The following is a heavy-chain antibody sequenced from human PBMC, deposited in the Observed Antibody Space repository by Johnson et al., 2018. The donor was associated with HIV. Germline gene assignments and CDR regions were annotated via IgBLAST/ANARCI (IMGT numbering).Heavy chain of an antibody. Sequence: VQLVESGGGVVRPGGSLRLSCAASGFTFDDYGMHWVRQAPGKGLEWVSGISWNSGSIGYADSVKGRFTISRDNAKNSLYLQMNSLRAEDTALYYCAKASSSGWYGGAFDIWGQGTMVTVSS. D-gene: IGHD6-19*01. J-gene: IGHJ3*02. V-gene: IGHV3-9*01. CDR1: GFTFDDYG. CDR2: ISWNSGSI. CDR3: AKASSSGWYGGAFDI.